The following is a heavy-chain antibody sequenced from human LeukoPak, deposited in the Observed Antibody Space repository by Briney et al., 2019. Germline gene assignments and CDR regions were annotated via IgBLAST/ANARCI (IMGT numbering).Heavy chain of an antibody. CDR1: GFTFSSYN. CDR2: IGYDGSDK. J-gene: IGHJ4*02. CDR3: AKDSLLSSYDILTGYLDY. D-gene: IGHD3-9*01. V-gene: IGHV3-30*02. Sequence: GGSLRLSCAASGFTFSSYNMHWVRQVPGKGLEWVTMIGYDGSDKYYADSVKGRFTISRDNSKNTLYLQMNSLRAEDTAVYYCAKDSLLSSYDILTGYLDYWGQGTLVTVSS.